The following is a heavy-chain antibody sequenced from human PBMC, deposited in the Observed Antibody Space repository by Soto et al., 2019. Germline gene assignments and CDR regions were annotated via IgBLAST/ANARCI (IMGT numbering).Heavy chain of an antibody. CDR2: LSGSGGSI. Sequence: LGGSLRLSCTASGFTFSSHAMTWVRQAPGKGLEWVSGLSGSGGSIYYADIVKGRFTISRDNSMNTLYLQMKTLRAEDTAVYYCAKVSSSWYAGFFDLWGQGTPVTVSS. CDR3: AKVSSSWYAGFFDL. CDR1: GFTFSSHA. D-gene: IGHD6-13*01. J-gene: IGHJ4*02. V-gene: IGHV3-23*01.